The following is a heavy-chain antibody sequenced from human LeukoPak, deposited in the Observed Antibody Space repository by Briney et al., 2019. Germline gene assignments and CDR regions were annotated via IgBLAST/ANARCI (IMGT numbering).Heavy chain of an antibody. V-gene: IGHV3-23*01. Sequence: GGSLRLSCAASGFTFSSYAMSWVRQAPGKGLEWVSGISGSGGSTYYADSVKGRFTISRDNSKNTLYLQMNSLRAEDTAVYYCAKDPLSYCSSTSCSSDAFDIWGQGTMVTVSS. CDR2: ISGSGGST. CDR3: AKDPLSYCSSTSCSSDAFDI. CDR1: GFTFSSYA. J-gene: IGHJ3*02. D-gene: IGHD2-2*01.